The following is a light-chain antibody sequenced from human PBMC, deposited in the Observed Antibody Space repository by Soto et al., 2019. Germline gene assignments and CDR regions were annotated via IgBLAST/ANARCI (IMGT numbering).Light chain of an antibody. CDR3: QQLDSYPRT. CDR1: QDINYY. CDR2: AAS. V-gene: IGKV1-9*01. J-gene: IGKJ3*01. Sequence: IQLTQSPSSLSASVGDRVTITCRASQDINYYLAWYQQKPGTAPKLLIYAASTLQSGVPSRFSGSGSGTDFTLTISSLPPEDFATYYCQQLDSYPRTFGPGTKVDSK.